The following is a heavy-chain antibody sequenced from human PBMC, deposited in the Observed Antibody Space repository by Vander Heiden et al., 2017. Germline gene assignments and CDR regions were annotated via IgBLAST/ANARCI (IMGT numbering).Heavy chain of an antibody. D-gene: IGHD2-15*01. CDR3: ARDPKLYGAFGPYFDY. V-gene: IGHV3-48*02. Sequence: EVQLVQSGGGLVQRGGSLRLSCGASGIPFSSFTMTWVRQTPGKGLEWISYISATGVTIYYSQSLEGRFTISRDNVKNSLYLQMNNLRDDDTGVYYCARDPKLYGAFGPYFDYWGQGVLVTVAS. CDR1: GIPFSSFT. CDR2: ISATGVTI. J-gene: IGHJ4*02.